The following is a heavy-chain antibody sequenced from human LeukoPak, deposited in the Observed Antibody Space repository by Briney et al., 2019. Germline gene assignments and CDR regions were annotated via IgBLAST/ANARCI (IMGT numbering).Heavy chain of an antibody. V-gene: IGHV1-24*01. J-gene: IGHJ4*02. CDR1: GYTLTELS. CDR3: ATYLRYSSSWYRLD. D-gene: IGHD6-13*01. Sequence: ASVKVSCKVSGYTLTELSMHWVRQAPGKGLEWMGGFDPEDGETIYALKFQGRVTMTEDTSTDTAYMELSSLRSEDTAVYYCATYLRYSSSWYRLDWGQGTLVTVSS. CDR2: FDPEDGET.